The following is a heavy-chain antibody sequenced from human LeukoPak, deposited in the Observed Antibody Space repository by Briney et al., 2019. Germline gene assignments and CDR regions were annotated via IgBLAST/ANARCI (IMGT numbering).Heavy chain of an antibody. Sequence: PGGSLRLSCAASGFTFSSYEMNWVRQAPGKGLEWVSYISSSGSTIYYADSVKGRFTISRDNAKNSLYPQMNSLRAEDTAVYYCASSPSRPYYDFWSGYYKDYYYYYGMDVWGQGTTVTVSS. CDR2: ISSSGSTI. CDR3: ASSPSRPYYDFWSGYYKDYYYYYGMDV. D-gene: IGHD3-3*01. V-gene: IGHV3-48*03. J-gene: IGHJ6*02. CDR1: GFTFSSYE.